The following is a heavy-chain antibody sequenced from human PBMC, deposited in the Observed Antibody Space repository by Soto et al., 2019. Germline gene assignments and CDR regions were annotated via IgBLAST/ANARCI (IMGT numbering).Heavy chain of an antibody. CDR2: IYYSGST. Sequence: SETLSLTCTVSGGSISSSSYYWGWIRQPPGKGLEWIGSIYYSGSTYYNPSLKSRVTISVDTSKNQFSLKLSSVTAADTAVYYCARDRGGTYYDFWSDYSSPHPNWYDPWGQGTLVTVSS. CDR3: ARDRGGTYYDFWSDYSSPHPNWYDP. D-gene: IGHD3-3*01. J-gene: IGHJ5*02. CDR1: GGSISSSSYY. V-gene: IGHV4-39*02.